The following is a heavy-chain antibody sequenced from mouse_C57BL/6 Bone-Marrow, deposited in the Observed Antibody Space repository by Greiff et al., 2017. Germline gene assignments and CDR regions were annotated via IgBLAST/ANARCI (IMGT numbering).Heavy chain of an antibody. CDR2: ISYSGST. D-gene: IGHD1-1*01. Sequence: EVKLVESGPGLAKPSQTLSLTCSVTGYSITSDYWNWIRKFPGNKLEYMGYISYSGSTYYTPSLKSRISITRDTSKNQYYLQLNSVTTEDTATYYCARFNYYGSSHPYYFDYWGQGTTLTVSS. J-gene: IGHJ2*01. CDR3: ARFNYYGSSHPYYFDY. CDR1: GYSITSDY. V-gene: IGHV3-8*01.